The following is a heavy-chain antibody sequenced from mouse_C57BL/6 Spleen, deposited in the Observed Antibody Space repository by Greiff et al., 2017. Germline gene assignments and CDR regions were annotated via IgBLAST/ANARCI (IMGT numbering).Heavy chain of an antibody. J-gene: IGHJ3*01. CDR2: ISDGGSYT. D-gene: IGHD1-1*01. V-gene: IGHV5-4*01. CDR3: ARDYYCGSSYLFAY. Sequence: EVMLVESGGGLVKPGGSLKLSCAASGFTFSSYAMSWVRQTPEKRLEWVATISDGGSYTYYPDNVKGRFTISRDNAKNNLYLQMSHLKSEDTAMYYCARDYYCGSSYLFAYWGQGTLVTVSA. CDR1: GFTFSSYA.